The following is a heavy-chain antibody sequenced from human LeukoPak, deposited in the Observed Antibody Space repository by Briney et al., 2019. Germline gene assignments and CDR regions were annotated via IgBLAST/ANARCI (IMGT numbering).Heavy chain of an antibody. V-gene: IGHV3-53*01. D-gene: IGHD3-22*01. CDR2: IFSGGTT. CDR3: ARYYDSSGRTPGGIDI. Sequence: GGSLRLSCAASGFIFSDYYMTWIRQAPGKGLEWVSVIFSGGTTYNADSVKGRFTISRDNSKNTLDVQMNSLRAEDTAVYYCARYYDSSGRTPGGIDIWGQGTMVTVSS. CDR1: GFIFSDYY. J-gene: IGHJ3*02.